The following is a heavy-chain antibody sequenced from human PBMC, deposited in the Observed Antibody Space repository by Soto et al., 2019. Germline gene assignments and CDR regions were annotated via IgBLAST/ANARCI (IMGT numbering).Heavy chain of an antibody. D-gene: IGHD6-19*01. Sequence: QVQLVQSGAAVKKPGSSVKVSCKASGGTFSSYTISWVRQAPGQGLEWMGRIIPILGIANYAQKFQGRVTITAHKSTSRDYLELRSLRSEDTGVYDCARDGGGSGWYGRRFDPRGQGTLVTVSS. V-gene: IGHV1-69*08. CDR1: GGTFSSYT. CDR3: ARDGGGSGWYGRRFDP. CDR2: IIPILGIA. J-gene: IGHJ5*02.